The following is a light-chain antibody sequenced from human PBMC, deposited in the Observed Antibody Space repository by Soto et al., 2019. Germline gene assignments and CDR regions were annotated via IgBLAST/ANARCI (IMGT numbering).Light chain of an antibody. Sequence: SYELTQPPSVSVSPGQTARDTCSRDTLPKQDAYWYEQKPGKTAVVVRYKDRERPSRIPERFSGSSSGTTVTLTISGVQAEDEADDYCQSADSSGTLYVLGTRTKVTVL. V-gene: IGLV3-25*02. CDR2: KDR. CDR3: QSADSSGTLYV. CDR1: TLPKQD. J-gene: IGLJ1*01.